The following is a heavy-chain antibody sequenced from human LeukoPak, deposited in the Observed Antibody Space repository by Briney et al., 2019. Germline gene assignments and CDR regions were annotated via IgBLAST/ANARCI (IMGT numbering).Heavy chain of an antibody. Sequence: PGRSLRLSCAASGFTFSSYGMHWVRQAPGKGLEWVALIWDDGSSKHYADSVRGRFTISRDNSKNTLYLQMNSLRAEDTAVYYCARDFELSHWGQGTLVTVSS. CDR1: GFTFSSYG. V-gene: IGHV3-33*01. CDR2: IWDDGSSK. CDR3: ARDFELSH. D-gene: IGHD3-16*02. J-gene: IGHJ4*02.